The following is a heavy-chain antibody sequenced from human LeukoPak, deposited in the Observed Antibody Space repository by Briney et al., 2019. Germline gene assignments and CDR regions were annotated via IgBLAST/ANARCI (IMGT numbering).Heavy chain of an antibody. CDR3: VKGEAAAGTSSWFDP. J-gene: IGHJ5*02. CDR2: ISGSGGST. Sequence: GGSLRLSCAASGLTFSSYAMSWVRQAPGKGIEWVSVISGSGGSTYYADSVKDRFTISRDNSKNTLYLQMNSLTAEDTAVYYCVKGEAAAGTSSWFDPWGQGTLVSVSS. CDR1: GLTFSSYA. D-gene: IGHD6-13*01. V-gene: IGHV3-23*01.